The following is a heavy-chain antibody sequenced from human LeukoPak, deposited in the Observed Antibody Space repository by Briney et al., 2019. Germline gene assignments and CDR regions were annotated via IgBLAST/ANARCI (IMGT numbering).Heavy chain of an antibody. CDR2: IYYSGST. CDR1: GGSISSGGYY. Sequence: SETLSLTCTVSGGSISSGGYYWSWIRQHPGKGLEWIGYIYYSGSTYYNPSLKSRVTISVDTSKNQFSLKLSSVTAADTAVYYCARVDGYDSYGMDVWGQGTTVTVSS. D-gene: IGHD5-12*01. V-gene: IGHV4-31*03. CDR3: ARVDGYDSYGMDV. J-gene: IGHJ6*02.